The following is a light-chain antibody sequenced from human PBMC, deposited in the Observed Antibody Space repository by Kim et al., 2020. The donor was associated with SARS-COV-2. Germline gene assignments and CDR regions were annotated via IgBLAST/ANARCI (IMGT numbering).Light chain of an antibody. CDR3: QKYNTAPWT. Sequence: LYESVGDRVTITCRASQDIANSLAWYQQRPGTVPKLLIYAASTLQSEVPSRFSGSGSGTEFTLTIGSLQTEDVATYYCQKYNTAPWTFGPGTKVEI. J-gene: IGKJ1*01. CDR1: QDIANS. V-gene: IGKV1-27*01. CDR2: AAS.